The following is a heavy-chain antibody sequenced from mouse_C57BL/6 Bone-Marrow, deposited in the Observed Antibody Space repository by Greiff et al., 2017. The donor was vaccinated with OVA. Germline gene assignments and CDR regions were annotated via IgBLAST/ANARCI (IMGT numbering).Heavy chain of an antibody. Sequence: QVQLQQPGAELVRPGSSVKLSCKASGYTFTSYWMDWVKQRPGQGLEWIGNIYPSDSGTHYNQKFKDKATLTVDKSSSTAYMQLSSLTSEDSAVYYCASTSSYDSNYWYFYVWCTGTTVTVS. CDR3: ASTSSYDSNYWYFYV. V-gene: IGHV1-61*01. D-gene: IGHD2-5*01. CDR2: IYPSDSGT. J-gene: IGHJ1*03. CDR1: GYTFTSYW.